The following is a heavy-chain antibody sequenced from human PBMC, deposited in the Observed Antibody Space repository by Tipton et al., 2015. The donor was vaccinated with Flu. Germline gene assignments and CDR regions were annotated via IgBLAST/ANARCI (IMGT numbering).Heavy chain of an antibody. CDR1: GDSVSSNSAA. CDR3: ARAYYYDSYFDY. CDR2: TYYRSKWYN. J-gene: IGHJ4*02. D-gene: IGHD3-22*01. V-gene: IGHV6-1*01. Sequence: GLVKPSQTLSLTCAISGDSVSSNSAAWNWIRQSPSRGLEWLGRTYYRSKWYNDYAVSVKSRITINPDTSKNQFSLKLSSVTAADTAVYYCARAYYYDSYFDYWGQGTLVTVSS.